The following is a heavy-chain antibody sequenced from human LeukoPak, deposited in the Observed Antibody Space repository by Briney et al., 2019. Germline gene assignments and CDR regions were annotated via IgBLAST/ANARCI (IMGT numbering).Heavy chain of an antibody. CDR3: AREASWGPDY. J-gene: IGHJ4*02. D-gene: IGHD3-16*01. CDR1: GFPFSSFG. V-gene: IGHV3-48*01. CDR2: ISHSGSTI. Sequence: GGSQRLSCAASGFPFSSFGKNWVRQAPGKGLEWISYISHSGSTIHYASSVEGRFTISRDNAKNSLYLQMDGLRVDDTAVYYCAREASWGPDYWGRGTLVTVSS.